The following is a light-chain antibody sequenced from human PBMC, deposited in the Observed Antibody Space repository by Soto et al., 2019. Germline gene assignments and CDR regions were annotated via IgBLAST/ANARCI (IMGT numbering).Light chain of an antibody. CDR2: DVH. Sequence: QSVLTQPASVSGSPGQSITISCTGARTDVDGHDYVSWYQQHPGQAPKLIIFDVHNRPSGVSSRFSGSKSGDTASLTISGLRAEDDGDYYCSSYTASTPFYVFGTGTK. CDR1: RTDVDGHDY. J-gene: IGLJ1*01. V-gene: IGLV2-14*03. CDR3: SSYTASTPFYV.